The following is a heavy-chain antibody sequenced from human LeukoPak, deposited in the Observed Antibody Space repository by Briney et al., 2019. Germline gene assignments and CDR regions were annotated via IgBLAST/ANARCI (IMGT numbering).Heavy chain of an antibody. CDR3: ARKENVYYYFDY. CDR2: IYHSGTT. D-gene: IGHD3-10*01. J-gene: IGHJ4*02. CDR1: GYSITSSSW. V-gene: IGHV4-28*01. Sequence: SETLSLTCAVSGYSITSSSWWGWTRQPPGKGLEWIGYIYHSGTTYYNPSLQSRVTMSVDTSKNQFSLKLSSVTAVDTAVYYCARKENVYYYFDYWGQGTLDTVSS.